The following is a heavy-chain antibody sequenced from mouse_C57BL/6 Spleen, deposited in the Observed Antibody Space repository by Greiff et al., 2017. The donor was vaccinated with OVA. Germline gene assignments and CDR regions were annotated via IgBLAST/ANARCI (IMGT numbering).Heavy chain of an antibody. CDR2: IDPSDSET. Sequence: QVQLQQPGAELVRPGSSVKLSCKASGYTFTSYWMHWVKQRPIQGLEWIGNIDPSDSETHYNQKFKDKATLTVDKSSSTAYMQLSSLTSEDSAVYYCARSEGYRYWYFDVWGTGTTVTVSS. CDR1: GYTFTSYW. J-gene: IGHJ1*03. CDR3: ARSEGYRYWYFDV. V-gene: IGHV1-52*01. D-gene: IGHD2-2*01.